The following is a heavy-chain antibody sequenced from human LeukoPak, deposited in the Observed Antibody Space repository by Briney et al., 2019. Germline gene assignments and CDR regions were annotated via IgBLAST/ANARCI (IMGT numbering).Heavy chain of an antibody. Sequence: GGSLRLSCAASGFTFSSYEMNWVRQAPGKGLEWVSYISSSGSTIYYADSVKGRFTISRDNAKNSLYLQMNSLRAEDTAVYYCASWNDYVWGSYRYYFDYWGQGTLVTVSS. CDR3: ASWNDYVWGSYRYYFDY. D-gene: IGHD3-16*02. CDR2: ISSSGSTI. V-gene: IGHV3-48*03. J-gene: IGHJ4*02. CDR1: GFTFSSYE.